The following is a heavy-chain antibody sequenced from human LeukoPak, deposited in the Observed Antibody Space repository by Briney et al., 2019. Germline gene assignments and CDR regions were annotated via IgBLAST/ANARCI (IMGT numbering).Heavy chain of an antibody. V-gene: IGHV4-34*01. J-gene: IGHJ6*02. Sequence: PSETLSLTCAVYGGSFSGCYWSWIRQPPGKGLEWIGEINHSGSTNYNPSLKSRVTISVDTSKNQFSLKLSSVTAADTAVYYCARVWGDTTYYYGMDVWGQGTTVTVSS. D-gene: IGHD2-21*02. CDR3: ARVWGDTTYYYGMDV. CDR1: GGSFSGCY. CDR2: INHSGST.